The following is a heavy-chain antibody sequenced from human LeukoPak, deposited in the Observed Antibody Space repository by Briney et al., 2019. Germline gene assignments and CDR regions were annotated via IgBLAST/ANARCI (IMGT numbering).Heavy chain of an antibody. D-gene: IGHD3-22*01. V-gene: IGHV4-30-4*01. Sequence: SWVRQPPGKGLEWIGYIYYSGSTYYNPSLKSRVTISVDTSKNQFSLKLSSVTAADTAVYYCARGSYYDASDYWGQGTLVTVSS. CDR2: IYYSGST. CDR3: ARGSYYDASDY. J-gene: IGHJ4*02.